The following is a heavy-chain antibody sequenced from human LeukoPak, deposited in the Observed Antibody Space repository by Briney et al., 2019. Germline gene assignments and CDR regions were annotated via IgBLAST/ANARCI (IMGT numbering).Heavy chain of an antibody. V-gene: IGHV3-23*01. CDR3: TREAAGSHWYFDL. CDR1: GLTFSSYA. CDR2: ITTSGDSL. J-gene: IGHJ2*01. Sequence: PGGSLRLSCAASGLTFSSYAMSWVRQAPGKGLEWVSLITTSGDSLHYADSVKGRFTISRDNAKDTLYLQIDGLRAEDTAVYYCTREAAGSHWYFDLWGRGTLVSVSS.